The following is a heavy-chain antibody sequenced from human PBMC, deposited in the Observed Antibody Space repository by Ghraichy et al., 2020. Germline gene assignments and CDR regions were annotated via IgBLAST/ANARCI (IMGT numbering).Heavy chain of an antibody. CDR3: ARAPIAVAGSFDY. Sequence: VKVSCKASGGTFSSYAISWVRQAPGQGLEWMGRIIPILGIANYAQKFQGRVTITADKSTSTAYMELSSLRSEDTAVYYCARAPIAVAGSFDYWGQGTLVTVSS. J-gene: IGHJ4*02. CDR1: GGTFSSYA. CDR2: IIPILGIA. D-gene: IGHD6-19*01. V-gene: IGHV1-69*04.